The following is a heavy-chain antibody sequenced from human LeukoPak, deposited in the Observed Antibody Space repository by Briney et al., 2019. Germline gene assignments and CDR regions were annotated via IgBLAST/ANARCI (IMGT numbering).Heavy chain of an antibody. V-gene: IGHV4-34*01. D-gene: IGHD6-19*01. CDR3: ARMRVAVAVVDY. Sequence: KSSETLSLTCTVSGGSISSYYWSWIRQPPGKGLEWIGEINHSGSTNYNPSLKSRVTMSVDTSKNQFSLKLSSVTAADTAVYYCARMRVAVAVVDYWGQGTLVTVSS. CDR2: INHSGST. J-gene: IGHJ4*02. CDR1: GGSISSYY.